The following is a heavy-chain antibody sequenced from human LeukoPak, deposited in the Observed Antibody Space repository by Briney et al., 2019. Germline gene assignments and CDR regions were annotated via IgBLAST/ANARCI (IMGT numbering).Heavy chain of an antibody. CDR2: INHSGST. Sequence: SETLSLTCAVYGGSFSGYYWSWIRQPPGKGLEWIGEINHSGSTNYNPSLKSRVTISVDTSKNQFSLKLSSVTAADTAVYYCARGFAGYSYGYYYYYMDVWGKGTTVTVSS. D-gene: IGHD5-18*01. V-gene: IGHV4-34*01. CDR1: GGSFSGYY. J-gene: IGHJ6*03. CDR3: ARGFAGYSYGYYYYYMDV.